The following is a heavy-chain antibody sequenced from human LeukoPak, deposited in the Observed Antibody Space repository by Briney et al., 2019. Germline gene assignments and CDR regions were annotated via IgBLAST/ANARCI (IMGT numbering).Heavy chain of an antibody. CDR2: INPNSGFT. Sequence: ASVNVSCKASGYTFTDYYMHWVRQAPGQGLEWMGWINPNSGFTNYAQKFQGRVTMTRDTSISTAYMELSRLRSDDTAVYYCARLADCSSSSCRSFDYWGQGTLVTVSS. J-gene: IGHJ4*02. V-gene: IGHV1-2*02. CDR1: GYTFTDYY. CDR3: ARLADCSSSSCRSFDY. D-gene: IGHD2-2*01.